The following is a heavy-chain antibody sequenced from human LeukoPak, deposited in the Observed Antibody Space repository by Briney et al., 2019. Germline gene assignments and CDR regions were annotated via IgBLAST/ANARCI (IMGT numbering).Heavy chain of an antibody. CDR3: AKEGSSSWYEDYFDY. D-gene: IGHD6-13*01. J-gene: IGHJ4*02. Sequence: GASLRLSCAASGFTFSSYAMSWVRQAPGKGLEWVSAISGSGGSTYYADSVRGRFTISRDNSKNTLYLQMNSLRAEDTAVYYCAKEGSSSWYEDYFDYWGQGTLVTVSS. V-gene: IGHV3-23*01. CDR2: ISGSGGST. CDR1: GFTFSSYA.